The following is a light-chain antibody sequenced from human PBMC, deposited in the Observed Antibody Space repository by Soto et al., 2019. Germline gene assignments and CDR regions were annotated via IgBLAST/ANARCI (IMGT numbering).Light chain of an antibody. CDR3: HQRQSWPRT. V-gene: IGKV3-11*01. CDR2: RTS. J-gene: IGKJ1*01. CDR1: QYINTR. Sequence: EIVLTQSPATLSSFPGDRVTLSCRASQYINTRLAWYQHRPGQAPRLLIYRTSLRAAGIPARFSASGCGTDFTLTISDVQPEDFALYYCHQRQSWPRTFGQGTKVDIK.